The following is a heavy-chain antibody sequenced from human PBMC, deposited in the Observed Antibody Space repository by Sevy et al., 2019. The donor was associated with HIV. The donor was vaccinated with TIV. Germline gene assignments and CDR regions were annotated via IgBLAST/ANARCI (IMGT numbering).Heavy chain of an antibody. J-gene: IGHJ2*01. CDR3: AKELFGAAAAFYWYFDL. V-gene: IGHV3-23*01. CDR2: ISGNGGTT. Sequence: GGSLRLSCAASGFPFDSYAMSWVRQAPGKGVEWVSGISGNGGTTYYADSVKGRFTISRDKSKNTLYLQMNSLRVEDKAVYYCAKELFGAAAAFYWYFDLWGRGTLVTVSS. CDR1: GFPFDSYA. D-gene: IGHD6-13*01.